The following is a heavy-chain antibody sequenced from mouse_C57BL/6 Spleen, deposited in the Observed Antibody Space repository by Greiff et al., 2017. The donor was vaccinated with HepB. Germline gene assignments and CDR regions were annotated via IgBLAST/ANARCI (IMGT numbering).Heavy chain of an antibody. CDR2: IDPNSGGT. CDR1: GYTFTSYW. CDR3: ARSGLLRGFFAY. J-gene: IGHJ3*01. Sequence: QVQLKQPGAELVKPGASVKLSCKASGYTFTSYWMHWVKQRPGRGLEWIGRIDPNSGGTKYNEKFKSKATLTVDKPSSTAYMQLSSLTSEDSAVYYCARSGLLRGFFAYWGQGTLVTVSA. V-gene: IGHV1-72*01. D-gene: IGHD1-1*01.